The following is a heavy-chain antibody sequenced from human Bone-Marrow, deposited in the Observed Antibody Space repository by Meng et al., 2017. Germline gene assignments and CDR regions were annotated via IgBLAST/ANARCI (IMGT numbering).Heavy chain of an antibody. V-gene: IGHV1-8*01. CDR1: GYTFTSYD. CDR2: MNPNSGKT. D-gene: IGHD4-17*01. CDR3: ARTSGTVTYYYYYYCMDV. J-gene: IGHJ6*02. Sequence: ASVKVFCKASGYTFTSYDINCVRHATGQGLEWMGWMNPNSGKTGYAQKSQGRVTMIRNTSTSTAYMELISLRSGDTAVYYCARTSGTVTYYYYYYCMDVWGQGTTVTVSS.